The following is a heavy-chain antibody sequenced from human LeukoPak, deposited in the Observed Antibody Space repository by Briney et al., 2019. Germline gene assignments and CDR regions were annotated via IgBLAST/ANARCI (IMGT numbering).Heavy chain of an antibody. Sequence: SETLSLTCTVSGGSISSYYWSWIRQPAGKGLEWIGRFYSGGSADYNPSLKSRFTMSVDTPKNQFSLKLSSVTAADTAVYYCARVYSGYDLPGSLANYYFDYWGQGTLVTVSS. CDR3: ARVYSGYDLPGSLANYYFDY. D-gene: IGHD5-12*01. J-gene: IGHJ4*02. CDR2: FYSGGSA. V-gene: IGHV4-4*07. CDR1: GGSISSYY.